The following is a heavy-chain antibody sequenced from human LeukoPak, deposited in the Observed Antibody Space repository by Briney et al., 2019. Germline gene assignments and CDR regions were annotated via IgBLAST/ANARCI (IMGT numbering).Heavy chain of an antibody. V-gene: IGHV4-39*07. J-gene: IGHJ4*02. CDR1: GGSISSDTSH. D-gene: IGHD6-13*01. CDR3: ARGDYSSSWYRGNGFDY. Sequence: SEPLSLTCTVSGGSISSDTSHWGWIRQPPGKGLEWIGSIHYTGRTYYNPSLKSRVTISVDTSKNQFSLKLSSVTAADTAVYYCARGDYSSSWYRGNGFDYWGQGTLVTVSS. CDR2: IHYTGRT.